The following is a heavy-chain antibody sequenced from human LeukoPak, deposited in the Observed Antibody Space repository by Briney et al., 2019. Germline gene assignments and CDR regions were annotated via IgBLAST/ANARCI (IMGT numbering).Heavy chain of an antibody. CDR1: GFTVSNNY. Sequence: PGGSLRLSCAASGFTVSNNYVSWVRQAPGKGLEWVSVIYSGGTTFYADSVKGRFTISRDDSQNTLYLQMNSLRAEDTAVYYCAKGIGLAVAGLHYWGQGTLVTVSS. CDR2: IYSGGTT. CDR3: AKGIGLAVAGLHY. V-gene: IGHV3-66*01. J-gene: IGHJ4*02. D-gene: IGHD6-19*01.